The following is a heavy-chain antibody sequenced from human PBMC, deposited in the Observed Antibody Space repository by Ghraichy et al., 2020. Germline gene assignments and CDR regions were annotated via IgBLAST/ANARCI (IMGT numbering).Heavy chain of an antibody. V-gene: IGHV4-34*01. D-gene: IGHD3-22*01. CDR1: GGSFSGYY. J-gene: IGHJ4*02. Sequence: SETLSLTCAVYGGSFSGYYWSWIRQPPGKGLEWIGEINHSGSTNYNPSLKSRVTISVDTSKNQFSLKLSSVTAADTAVYYCARGYYYDSSGYYPYYFDYWGQRTLATVSS. CDR2: INHSGST. CDR3: ARGYYYDSSGYYPYYFDY.